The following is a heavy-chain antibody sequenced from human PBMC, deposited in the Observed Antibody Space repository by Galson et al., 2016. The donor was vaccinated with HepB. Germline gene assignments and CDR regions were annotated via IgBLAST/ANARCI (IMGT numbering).Heavy chain of an antibody. Sequence: RLSCAASGLTFSGFAMSWVRQAPGKGLEWVSVISGSGDNTNYADSVKGRFTISRDNSRKTLYLQMDSLRAEDTAVYFCAKAGYCSYNSCPLEYWGQGTLVTVSS. D-gene: IGHD2-2*01. J-gene: IGHJ4*02. CDR3: AKAGYCSYNSCPLEY. V-gene: IGHV3-23*01. CDR2: ISGSGDNT. CDR1: GLTFSGFA.